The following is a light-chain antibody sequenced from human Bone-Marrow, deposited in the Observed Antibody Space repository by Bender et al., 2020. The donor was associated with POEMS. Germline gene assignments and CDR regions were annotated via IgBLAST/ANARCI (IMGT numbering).Light chain of an antibody. Sequence: QSALTQPPSASGSPGQSVTISCTGTSSDVGGYNYVSWYQQHPGKAPKLIIYEVTKRPSGVPDRFSGSKSGNAASLTISGLQSEDEADYFCCSYAGSNILFGRGTKLTVL. V-gene: IGLV2-8*01. CDR1: SSDVGGYNY. CDR2: EVT. J-gene: IGLJ2*01. CDR3: CSYAGSNIL.